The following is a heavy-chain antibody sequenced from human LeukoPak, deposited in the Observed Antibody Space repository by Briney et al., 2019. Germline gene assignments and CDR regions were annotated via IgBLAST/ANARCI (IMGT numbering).Heavy chain of an antibody. CDR1: GFTFSSYD. CDR2: ISTNSGTK. CDR3: ARGKIGYYYGDYDGY. V-gene: IGHV3-48*02. Sequence: GGSLRLSCAASGFTFSSYDMNWVRQPPGKGLEWISYISTNSGTKYYADSVKGRFTISRDNAKNSVYLQMNSLRDDDTAMYYCARGKIGYYYGDYDGYWGQGTLVTVSS. D-gene: IGHD4-17*01. J-gene: IGHJ4*02.